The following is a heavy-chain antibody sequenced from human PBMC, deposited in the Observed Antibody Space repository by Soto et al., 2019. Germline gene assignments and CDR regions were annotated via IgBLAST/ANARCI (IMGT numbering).Heavy chain of an antibody. CDR3: ARTSRQQLVPLYYYYMDV. J-gene: IGHJ6*03. D-gene: IGHD6-13*01. Sequence: QVQLQESGPGLVKPSETLSPTCTVSGGSISSYYWSWIRQPPGKGLEWIGYIYYSGITNYNPSLMSRVTISLDTSETQFSLKLSSVTAADTAVYYCARTSRQQLVPLYYYYMDVWGKGTTVTVSS. CDR1: GGSISSYY. V-gene: IGHV4-59*08. CDR2: IYYSGIT.